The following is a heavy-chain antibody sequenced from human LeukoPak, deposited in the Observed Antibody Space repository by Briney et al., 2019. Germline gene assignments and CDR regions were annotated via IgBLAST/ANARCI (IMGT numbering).Heavy chain of an antibody. CDR2: IYYSGSGST. J-gene: IGHJ4*02. CDR3: AGRGIAAAGTVDY. Sequence: SETLSLTCTVSGGSIRSGTYYWGWIRQPPGKGLEWIGSIYYSGSGSTYYNPSLKSRVTISVDTSKNQFSLKLSSVTAADTAVYYCAGRGIAAAGTVDYWGQGTLVTVSS. V-gene: IGHV4-39*07. CDR1: GGSIRSGTYY. D-gene: IGHD6-13*01.